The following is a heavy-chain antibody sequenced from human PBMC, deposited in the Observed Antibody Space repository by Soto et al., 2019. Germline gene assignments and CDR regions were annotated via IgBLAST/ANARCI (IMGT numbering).Heavy chain of an antibody. J-gene: IGHJ3*02. CDR3: ARPLTEKNYGDKAPHDSFES. D-gene: IGHD2-21*01. Sequence: GPSLKISCTAYAHSFSTYWIGWVRQMSGQDLAWVGFIYPGDSDTRYSPSFEAQVSISADMSTSTAYLLWHSLKASDTATYSCARPLTEKNYGDKAPHDSFESRHQGTM. CDR1: AHSFSTYW. CDR2: IYPGDSDT. V-gene: IGHV5-51*01.